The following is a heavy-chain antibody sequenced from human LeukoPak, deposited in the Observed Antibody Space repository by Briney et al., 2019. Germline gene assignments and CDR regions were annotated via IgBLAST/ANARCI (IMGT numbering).Heavy chain of an antibody. Sequence: PSETLSLTCTVSSDSIFTSSWWSWVRQPPGKGLEWIGQIFHSGSTSYSPSLKSRVTISVDTSKNQFSLKVSSVTAADTAVYYCARHEWQQLVKFDYWGQGALVTVSS. CDR1: SDSIFTSSW. D-gene: IGHD6-13*01. J-gene: IGHJ4*02. V-gene: IGHV4-4*02. CDR3: ARHEWQQLVKFDY. CDR2: IFHSGST.